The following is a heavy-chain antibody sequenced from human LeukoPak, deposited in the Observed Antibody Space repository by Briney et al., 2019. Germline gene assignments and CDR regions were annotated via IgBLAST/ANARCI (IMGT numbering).Heavy chain of an antibody. CDR1: GGSFSGYY. D-gene: IGHD2-15*01. CDR3: ARGRYCSGGSCYLDY. Sequence: SETLSLTCAVYGGSFSGYYWSWIRQPPGKGLEWIGVINHSGSTNYNPSLKSRVTISVDTSKNQFSLKLSSVTAADTAVYYCARGRYCSGGSCYLDYWGQGTLVTVSS. V-gene: IGHV4-34*01. CDR2: INHSGST. J-gene: IGHJ4*02.